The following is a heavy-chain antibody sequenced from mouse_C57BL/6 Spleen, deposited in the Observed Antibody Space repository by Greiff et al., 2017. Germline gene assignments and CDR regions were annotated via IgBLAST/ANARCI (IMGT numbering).Heavy chain of an antibody. CDR2: INPYNGDT. Sequence: VQLQQSGPELVKPGDSVKISCKASGYSFTGYFMNWVMQSHGKSLEWIGRINPYNGDTFYNQKFKGKATLTVDKSSSTAHMELRSLTSEDSAVYYCARMNGGRGPHFDYWGQGTTLTVSS. V-gene: IGHV1-20*01. D-gene: IGHD1-1*02. J-gene: IGHJ2*01. CDR1: GYSFTGYF. CDR3: ARMNGGRGPHFDY.